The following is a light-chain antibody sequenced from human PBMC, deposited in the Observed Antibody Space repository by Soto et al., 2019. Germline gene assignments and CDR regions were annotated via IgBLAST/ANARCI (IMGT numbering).Light chain of an antibody. CDR2: EVT. V-gene: IGLV2-23*02. CDR1: SSDVGRYNF. J-gene: IGLJ1*01. Sequence: QSVLTQLASGSGSPGRSITISCTGTSSDVGRYNFVSWYQQHPGKVPKVMIYEVTKRPSGVSNRFSGSKSGNTAFLTISGLQAEDEADYYCCSDAGSGVYVFGTGTKVTVL. CDR3: CSDAGSGVYV.